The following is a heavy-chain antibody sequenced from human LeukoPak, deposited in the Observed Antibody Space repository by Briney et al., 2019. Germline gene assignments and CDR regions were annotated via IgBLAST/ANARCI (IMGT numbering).Heavy chain of an antibody. V-gene: IGHV1-46*01. Sequence: ASVKVSCKASGYTFTSYYMHWVRQAPGQGLEWMGIINPSGGSASYAQKFQGRVTMTRDTSTSTVYMELSSLRSEDTAVYYCARDRSDYGGNSGAFDIWGQGTMVTVSS. J-gene: IGHJ3*02. D-gene: IGHD4-23*01. CDR2: INPSGGSA. CDR3: ARDRSDYGGNSGAFDI. CDR1: GYTFTSYY.